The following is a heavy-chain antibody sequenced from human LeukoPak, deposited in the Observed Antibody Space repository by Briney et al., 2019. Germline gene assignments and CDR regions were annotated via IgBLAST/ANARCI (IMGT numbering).Heavy chain of an antibody. D-gene: IGHD2-21*02. CDR3: ARDSCTYCGGDCYIDY. CDR2: ISHDGSNK. CDR1: GFTFSSYA. V-gene: IGHV3-30-3*01. J-gene: IGHJ4*02. Sequence: PGGSLRLSCAASGFTFSSYAMHWVRQAPGKGLEWVAVISHDGSNKYYADSVKGRFTISRDNSKNTLYLQMNSLRAEDTAVYYCARDSCTYCGGDCYIDYWGQGTLVTVSS.